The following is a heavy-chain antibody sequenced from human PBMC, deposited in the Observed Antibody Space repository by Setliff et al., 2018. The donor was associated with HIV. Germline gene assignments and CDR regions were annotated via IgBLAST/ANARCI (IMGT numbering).Heavy chain of an antibody. CDR2: INPNSGGT. Sequence: ASVKVSCKASGYRFTDYYLHWVRQAPGQRLEWMGWINPNSGGTNYAQKFQGRVTMTRDTSISTAYMELSGLTSDDAAVYYCARYLVVVPVAVGGLYVWGQGTTVTVSS. CDR1: GYRFTDYY. CDR3: ARYLVVVPVAVGGLYV. D-gene: IGHD2-2*01. J-gene: IGHJ6*02. V-gene: IGHV1-2*02.